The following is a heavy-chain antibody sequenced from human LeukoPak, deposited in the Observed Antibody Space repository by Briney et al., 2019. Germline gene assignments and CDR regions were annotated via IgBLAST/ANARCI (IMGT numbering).Heavy chain of an antibody. Sequence: PGESLRLSCAASGFTFSNYAMGWVRQAPGKGLEWVSLMTGTGGSTYHPDSVKGRFTISRDNSKSTLYLQMNSLRAEDTAVYYGAKGHQLEQLDFDYWGQGILVTVCS. J-gene: IGHJ4*02. CDR2: MTGTGGST. V-gene: IGHV3-23*01. CDR1: GFTFSNYA. CDR3: AKGHQLEQLDFDY. D-gene: IGHD1/OR15-1a*01.